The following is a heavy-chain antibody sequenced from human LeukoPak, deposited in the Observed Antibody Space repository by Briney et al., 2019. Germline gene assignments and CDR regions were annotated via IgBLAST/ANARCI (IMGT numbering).Heavy chain of an antibody. CDR2: ISAYNGNT. V-gene: IGHV1-18*01. D-gene: IGHD2-2*01. J-gene: IGHJ4*02. CDR1: GYTFTSYG. Sequence: ASVKVSCKASGYTFTSYGISWVRQAPGQGLEWMGWISAYNGNTNYAQKLQGRVTMTTDTSTSTAYMELRSLRSDDTAVYYCARAHLRIVVVPAAAHGFDYWGQGTLVTVSS. CDR3: ARAHLRIVVVPAAAHGFDY.